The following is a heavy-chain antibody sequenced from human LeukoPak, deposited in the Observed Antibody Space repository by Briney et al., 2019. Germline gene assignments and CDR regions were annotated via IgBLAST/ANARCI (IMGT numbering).Heavy chain of an antibody. V-gene: IGHV3-30-3*01. D-gene: IGHD6-19*01. CDR1: GFTFSSYA. Sequence: GRSLRLSCAASGFTFSSYAMHWVRQAPGKGLEWVAVISYDGSNKYYAESVKGRFTISRDNSKNTLYLQMNSLRAEDTAVYYCARESVAAYFDYWGQGTLVTVSS. CDR3: ARESVAAYFDY. J-gene: IGHJ4*02. CDR2: ISYDGSNK.